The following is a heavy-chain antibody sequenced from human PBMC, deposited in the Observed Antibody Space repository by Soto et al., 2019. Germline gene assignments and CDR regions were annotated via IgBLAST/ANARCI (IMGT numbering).Heavy chain of an antibody. CDR1: GFTFTSSA. D-gene: IGHD2-2*01. V-gene: IGHV1-58*01. CDR2: IVVGSGNT. CDR3: AATDIVVVPAAMPGWFDP. J-gene: IGHJ5*02. Sequence: ASVKVSCKASGFTFTSSAVQWVRQARGQRLEWIGWIVVGSGNTNYAQKFQERVTITRDMSTSTAYMELSSLRSEDTAVYYCAATDIVVVPAAMPGWFDPWGQGTLVTVSS.